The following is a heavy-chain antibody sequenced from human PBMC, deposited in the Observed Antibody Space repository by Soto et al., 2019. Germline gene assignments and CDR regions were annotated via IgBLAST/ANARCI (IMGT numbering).Heavy chain of an antibody. CDR1: GFTFSSYA. V-gene: IGHV3-30-3*01. Sequence: QVQLVESGGGVVQPGRSLRLSCAASGFTFSSYAMHWVRQAPGKGLEWVAVISYDGSNKYYADSVKGRFTISRDNSKNTLYLQMNSLRAEDTAVYYCARDQYCSGGSCYSNWFDPWGQGTLVIVSS. D-gene: IGHD2-15*01. CDR2: ISYDGSNK. J-gene: IGHJ5*02. CDR3: ARDQYCSGGSCYSNWFDP.